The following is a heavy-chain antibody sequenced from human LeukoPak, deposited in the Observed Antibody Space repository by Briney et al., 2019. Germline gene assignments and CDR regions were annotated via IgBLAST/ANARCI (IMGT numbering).Heavy chain of an antibody. Sequence: ASVKVSCKASGYTFTSYDINWVRQATGQGLEWMGWMNPNSGNTGYAQKFQGRVTMTRNTSISTAYMELSSLRSEDTAVYYCAGAGPYDILTGYSPIDYWGQGTLVTVSS. V-gene: IGHV1-8*01. CDR2: MNPNSGNT. CDR3: AGAGPYDILTGYSPIDY. J-gene: IGHJ4*02. CDR1: GYTFTSYD. D-gene: IGHD3-9*01.